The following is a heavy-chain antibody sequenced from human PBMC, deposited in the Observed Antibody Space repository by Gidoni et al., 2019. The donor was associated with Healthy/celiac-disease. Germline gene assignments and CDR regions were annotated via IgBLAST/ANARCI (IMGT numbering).Heavy chain of an antibody. CDR1: GGSISSSSYY. V-gene: IGHV4-39*01. Sequence: QLQLQESGPGLVKPSETLSLTCTVSGGSISSSSYYWGWIRQPPGKGLEWIGSIYYSGSTYYNPALKSRVTISVDTSKNQFSLKLSSVTAADTAVYYCARQDSSGYHGGDAFDIWGQGTMVTVSS. D-gene: IGHD3-22*01. CDR3: ARQDSSGYHGGDAFDI. CDR2: IYYSGST. J-gene: IGHJ3*02.